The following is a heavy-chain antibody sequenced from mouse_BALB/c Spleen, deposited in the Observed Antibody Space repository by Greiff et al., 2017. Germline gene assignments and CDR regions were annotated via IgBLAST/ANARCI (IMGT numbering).Heavy chain of an antibody. V-gene: IGHV1-69*02. Sequence: QVQLQQPGAELVKPGAPVKLSCKASGYTFTSYWMNWVKQRPGRGLEWIGRIDPSDSETHYNQKFKDKATLTVDKSSSTAYIQLSSLTSEDSAVYYWARGVNGYDWFAYWGQGTLVTVSA. CDR1: GYTFTSYW. CDR3: ARGVNGYDWFAY. D-gene: IGHD2-2*01. CDR2: IDPSDSET. J-gene: IGHJ3*01.